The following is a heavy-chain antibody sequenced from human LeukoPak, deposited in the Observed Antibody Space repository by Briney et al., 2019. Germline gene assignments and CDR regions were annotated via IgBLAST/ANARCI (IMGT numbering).Heavy chain of an antibody. J-gene: IGHJ4*02. Sequence: GGSLRLSCAASGLTFGSYAMGWVRQAPGQGLEWVSAISGSDGNTYYADSVKGRFTISRDSSKNTLYLQMNSLRAEDTAVYYCAITGYSSSWSLDYWGQGTLVTVSS. CDR2: ISGSDGNT. D-gene: IGHD6-13*01. CDR1: GLTFGSYA. CDR3: AITGYSSSWSLDY. V-gene: IGHV3-23*01.